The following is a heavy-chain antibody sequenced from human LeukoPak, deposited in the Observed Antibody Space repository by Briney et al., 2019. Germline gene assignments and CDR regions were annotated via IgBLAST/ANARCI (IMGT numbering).Heavy chain of an antibody. CDR1: GGSISPYY. CDR2: IYYTGST. V-gene: IGHV4-59*01. CDR3: ARAYYYGSGTFDI. J-gene: IGHJ3*02. D-gene: IGHD3-10*01. Sequence: SETLSITCTVSGGSISPYYWSWIRQPPGKGLERIGYIYYTGSTYYNPSLKSRVTISVDTSKNQFSLKLSSVTAADTAVYYCARAYYYGSGTFDIWGQGTMVTVSS.